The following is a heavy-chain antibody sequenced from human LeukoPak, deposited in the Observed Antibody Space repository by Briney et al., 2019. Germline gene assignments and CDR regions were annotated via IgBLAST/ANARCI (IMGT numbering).Heavy chain of an antibody. CDR1: GGSISSYY. D-gene: IGHD2-8*01. J-gene: IGHJ4*02. Sequence: PSETLSLTCTVSGGSISSYYWSWIRQPPGKGLEWIGYIYYSGSTNYNPSLKSRVTISVDTSKNQFSLKLSSVTAADTAVYYCARGRMLALFDYWGQGTLVTVSS. CDR3: ARGRMLALFDY. CDR2: IYYSGST. V-gene: IGHV4-59*01.